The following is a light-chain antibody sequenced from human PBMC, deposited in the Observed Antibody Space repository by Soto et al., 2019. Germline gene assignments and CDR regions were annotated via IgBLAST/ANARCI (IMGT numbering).Light chain of an antibody. J-gene: IGKJ4*01. CDR1: QSVSRY. CDR2: DAS. V-gene: IGKV3-11*01. CDR3: QQRSDWPST. Sequence: EIALTQSPATLSLSPGERATLSCRASQSVSRYLAWYQQKPGQAPRLLIYDASNRATGIPARFSGSGSGTDFTLTISSLEPEDFAVYYCQQRSDWPSTFGGGTKVQIK.